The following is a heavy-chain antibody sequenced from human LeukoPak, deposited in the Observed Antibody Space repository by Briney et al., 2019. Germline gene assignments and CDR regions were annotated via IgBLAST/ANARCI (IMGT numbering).Heavy chain of an antibody. Sequence: GGSLRLSCAASGFTFSSYAMHWVRQAPGKGLEWVAVISYDGSNKYYADSVKGRFTISRDNSKNTLYLQMNSLRAEDTAVYYCARSRGRVLPTDYWGQGTLVTVSS. CDR2: ISYDGSNK. J-gene: IGHJ4*02. V-gene: IGHV3-30-3*01. CDR3: ARSRGRVLPTDY. D-gene: IGHD3-10*01. CDR1: GFTFSSYA.